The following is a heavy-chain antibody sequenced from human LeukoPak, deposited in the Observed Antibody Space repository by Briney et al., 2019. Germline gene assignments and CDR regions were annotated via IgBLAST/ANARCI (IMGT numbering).Heavy chain of an antibody. Sequence: SETLSLTCTVSGYSISSSSYWGWIRQPPGKGLEWIGAIYHSGSSYYNPSLKSRVTISVDTSKNQFSLKLSSVTAADTAVYYCARVKGRLSWFDPWGQGTLFTVSS. CDR3: ARVKGRLSWFDP. CDR2: IYHSGSS. CDR1: GYSISSSSY. J-gene: IGHJ5*02. V-gene: IGHV4-38-2*02.